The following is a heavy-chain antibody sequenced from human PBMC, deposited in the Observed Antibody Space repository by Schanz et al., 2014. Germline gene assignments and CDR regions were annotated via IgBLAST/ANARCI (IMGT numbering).Heavy chain of an antibody. J-gene: IGHJ3*02. CDR1: GFAFSSYS. CDR3: ARDAITFGGVIGAFDI. CDR2: ITIGSNYI. Sequence: EVQLVEPGGGLVKPGGSLRLSCAASGFAFSSYSMNWVRQAPGKGLAWVSSITIGSNYIYYTDSVKGRFTISRDNANNSLYLQMNSLRAEDTAVYYCARDAITFGGVIGAFDIWGQGTMVTVSS. D-gene: IGHD3-16*01. V-gene: IGHV3-21*01.